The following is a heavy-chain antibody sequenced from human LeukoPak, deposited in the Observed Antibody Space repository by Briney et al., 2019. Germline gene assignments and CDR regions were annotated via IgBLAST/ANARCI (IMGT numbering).Heavy chain of an antibody. Sequence: ASVKVSCKASGYTFSRYGMHWVRQAPGQRLEWMGWINAGNENTKYSQKFQGRVSITRDTSASTAYMELSSLTSEDTAVYYCARDLYGDYFDYWGQGTLVIVSS. V-gene: IGHV1-3*01. D-gene: IGHD3-16*01. CDR1: GYTFSRYG. CDR2: INAGNENT. CDR3: ARDLYGDYFDY. J-gene: IGHJ4*02.